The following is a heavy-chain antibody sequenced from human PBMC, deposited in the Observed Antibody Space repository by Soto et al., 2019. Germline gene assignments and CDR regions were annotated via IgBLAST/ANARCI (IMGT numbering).Heavy chain of an antibody. J-gene: IGHJ4*02. Sequence: PSETLFLTCAVSGGSFTSNNWWTWVRQPPGQGLEWIGEIYRTGSTNYNPSLKSRVTISLDKSENQFSLKVTSLTAADTAVYYCASRDPGTSVDYWGQGTLVT. D-gene: IGHD1-7*01. CDR1: GGSFTSNNW. CDR2: IYRTGST. V-gene: IGHV4-4*02. CDR3: ASRDPGTSVDY.